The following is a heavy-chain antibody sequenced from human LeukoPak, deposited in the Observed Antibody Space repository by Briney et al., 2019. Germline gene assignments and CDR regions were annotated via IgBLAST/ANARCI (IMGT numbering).Heavy chain of an antibody. V-gene: IGHV5-51*01. CDR1: GYSFTSYW. D-gene: IGHD6-6*01. CDR2: IYPGDSET. J-gene: IGHJ6*03. CDR3: ARNGLIAAPYYYMDV. Sequence: PGESLKTPCKGSGYSFTSYWIGWVRQIPGKGLEWMGIIYPGDSETRYSPSFQGQVTISADKSISTAYLQWSSLKASDTAMYYCARNGLIAAPYYYMDVWGKGTTVTVSS.